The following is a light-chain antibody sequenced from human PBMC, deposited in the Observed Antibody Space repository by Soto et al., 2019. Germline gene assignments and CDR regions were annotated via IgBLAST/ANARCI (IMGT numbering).Light chain of an antibody. CDR1: SSNIGSGFD. CDR3: QSFDSSLSGV. Sequence: QTVVTQPPSVSGAPGQGVTISCTGSSSNIGSGFDVHWYQQLPGTAPKLLIYGNTNRPSGVPDRFSASKSGTSASLTITGLQAEDEADYYCQSFDSSLSGVFGGGTQLTVL. CDR2: GNT. V-gene: IGLV1-40*01. J-gene: IGLJ2*01.